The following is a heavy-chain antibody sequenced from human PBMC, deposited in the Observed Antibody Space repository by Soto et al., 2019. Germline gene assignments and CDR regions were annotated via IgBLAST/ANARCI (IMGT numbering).Heavy chain of an antibody. J-gene: IGHJ3*02. V-gene: IGHV4-34*01. CDR1: GGSFSGYY. D-gene: IGHD1-26*01. CDR2: INHSGST. CDR3: ARVGGSYRFDAVDI. Sequence: QVQLQQWGAGLLKPSETLSLTCAVYGGSFSGYYWSWIRQPPGKGLEWIGEINHSGSTNYNPSLKSRVTISVDTSKNQFSLQLSSVTAADTAVYYCARVGGSYRFDAVDIWGQGTMVTVSS.